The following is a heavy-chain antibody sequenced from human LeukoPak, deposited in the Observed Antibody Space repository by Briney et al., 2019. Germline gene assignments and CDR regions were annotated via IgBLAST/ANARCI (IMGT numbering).Heavy chain of an antibody. CDR1: GGSISSGGYY. J-gene: IGHJ4*02. CDR3: ARGFGPDTAMDTQFDY. CDR2: IYHSGST. Sequence: SQTLSLTCTVSGGSISSGGYYWSWIRQPPGKGLEWIGYIYHSGSTYYNPSLKSRVTISVDTSKNQFSLKLSSVTAADTAVYYCARGFGPDTAMDTQFDYWGQGTLVTVSS. V-gene: IGHV4-30-2*01. D-gene: IGHD5-18*01.